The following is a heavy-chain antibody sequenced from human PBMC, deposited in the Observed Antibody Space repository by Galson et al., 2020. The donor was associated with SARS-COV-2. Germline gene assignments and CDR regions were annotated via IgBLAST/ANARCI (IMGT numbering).Heavy chain of an antibody. CDR1: GGSFSGYY. J-gene: IGHJ4*02. CDR2: VNHSGST. CDR3: ARDRGLWFGEGTLDY. V-gene: IGHV4-34*01. Sequence: SETLSLTCAVYGGSFSGYYWSWIRQPPGKGLEWIGEVNHSGSTNYNPSLTSRVTISVDTSKNQFSLKLSSLTAADTAVYYCARDRGLWFGEGTLDYWGQGTLVTVAS. D-gene: IGHD3-10*01.